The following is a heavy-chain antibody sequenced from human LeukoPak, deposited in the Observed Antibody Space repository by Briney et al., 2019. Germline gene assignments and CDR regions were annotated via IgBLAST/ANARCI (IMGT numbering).Heavy chain of an antibody. D-gene: IGHD5-24*01. CDR2: ISRKSSSI. CDR1: GFTFDDYA. V-gene: IGHV3-9*01. Sequence: GGSLRLSCAASGFTFDDYAMHWVQQVPGKGLEWGSGISRKSSSIDYADSVKGRFTISRDNAKNSLYLQMNSLRAEDTALYYCAKDRAGDGIRAFDIWGQGTMVTVSS. CDR3: AKDRAGDGIRAFDI. J-gene: IGHJ3*02.